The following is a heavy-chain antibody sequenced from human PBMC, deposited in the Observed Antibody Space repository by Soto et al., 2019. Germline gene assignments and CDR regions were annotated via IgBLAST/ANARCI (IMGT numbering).Heavy chain of an antibody. J-gene: IGHJ6*03. Sequence: SETLSLTCTVSGGSISSYYWSWIRQPPGKGLEWIGYIYYRGSTNYNPSLKSRVTISVDTSKNQFSLKLSSVTAADTAVYYCARGTRGGDFWSGYYYYYYMDVWGKGTTVTVSS. CDR2: IYYRGST. V-gene: IGHV4-59*01. CDR3: ARGTRGGDFWSGYYYYYYMDV. CDR1: GGSISSYY. D-gene: IGHD3-3*01.